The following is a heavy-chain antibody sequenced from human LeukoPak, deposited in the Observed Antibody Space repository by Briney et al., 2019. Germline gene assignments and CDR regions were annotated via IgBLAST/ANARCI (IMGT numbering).Heavy chain of an antibody. D-gene: IGHD6-13*01. CDR2: INPSGGST. J-gene: IGHJ3*02. CDR3: AREMSIIAAGTRAFDI. CDR1: GYSFTSYY. Sequence: ASVKVSCKASGYSFTSYYMHWVRQAPGQGLEWMGIINPSGGSTAYAQRFQGRVTMTRDMSTSTIYMELSSLRFEDTALYYCAREMSIIAAGTRAFDIWGQGTMVTVSS. V-gene: IGHV1-46*01.